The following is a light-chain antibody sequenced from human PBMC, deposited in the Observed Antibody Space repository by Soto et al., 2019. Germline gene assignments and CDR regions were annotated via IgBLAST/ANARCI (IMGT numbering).Light chain of an antibody. J-gene: IGKJ1*01. CDR3: QQYSSKPNP. CDR2: WAS. CDR1: QIILYDSNNKNY. V-gene: IGKV4-1*01. Sequence: DAVMPQFQASLAVSLSERATINCKSSQIILYDSNNKNYLAWYQQKPGQPPKLLIYWASTRESGVPDRFSGTGSGTDFTLTISSLQAEDVAVYYCQQYSSKPNPFGDGTKVDI.